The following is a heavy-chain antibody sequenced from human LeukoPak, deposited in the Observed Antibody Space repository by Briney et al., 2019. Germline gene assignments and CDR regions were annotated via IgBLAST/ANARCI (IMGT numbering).Heavy chain of an antibody. J-gene: IGHJ4*02. CDR2: IYSGGST. V-gene: IGHV3-53*01. Sequence: GGSLRLSCAASGFTVSSNYMSWVRQAPGKGLEWVSVIYSGGSTYYADSVKGRLTISRDNSKNTLYLQMNSLRAEDTAAYYCARDRSGSYDYWGQGTLVTVSS. D-gene: IGHD1-26*01. CDR3: ARDRSGSYDY. CDR1: GFTVSSNY.